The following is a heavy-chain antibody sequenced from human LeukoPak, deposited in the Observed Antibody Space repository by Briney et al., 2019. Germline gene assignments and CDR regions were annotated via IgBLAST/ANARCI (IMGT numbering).Heavy chain of an antibody. D-gene: IGHD6-13*01. Sequence: GGSLRLSCAASGFTFSSYSINWVRQAPGKGLEWVSAISSSGKYIYYADSVKGRFTISRDNAKNSLSLQMNSLRAEDTAVYYCTREWGAAADYWGQGTLVTVSS. V-gene: IGHV3-21*01. CDR1: GFTFSSYS. J-gene: IGHJ4*02. CDR2: ISSSGKYI. CDR3: TREWGAAADY.